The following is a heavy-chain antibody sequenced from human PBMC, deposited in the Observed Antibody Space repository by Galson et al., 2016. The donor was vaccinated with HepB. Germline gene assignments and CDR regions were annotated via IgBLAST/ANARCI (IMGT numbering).Heavy chain of an antibody. V-gene: IGHV3-23*01. J-gene: IGHJ4*02. Sequence: SLRLSCAASGFNFSSFAMTWVRQAPGKGLEWVSGITVSGANTFYADSVKGRFTVSRDNSKDTLFLHMKSLRVEDTAIYYCANLRGFGELLYNSRGSRSTGYYFDHWGRGTPVTVSS. D-gene: IGHD3-10*01. CDR1: GFNFSSFA. CDR2: ITVSGANT. CDR3: ANLRGFGELLYNSRGSRSTGYYFDH.